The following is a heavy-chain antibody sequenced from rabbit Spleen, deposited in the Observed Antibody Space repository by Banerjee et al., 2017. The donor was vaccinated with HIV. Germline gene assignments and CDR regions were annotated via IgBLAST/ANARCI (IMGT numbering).Heavy chain of an antibody. CDR2: IDSGSSGFT. V-gene: IGHV1S45*01. J-gene: IGHJ6*01. CDR3: ARDTSSSFSSYGMDL. D-gene: IGHD1-1*01. CDR1: GFSFSNYHY. Sequence: QEQLEESGGGLVKPGASLTLTCTASGFSFSNYHYMCWVRQAPGKGLEWIACIDSGSSGFTYFASWAKGRFTISKTSSTTVTLQMTSLTAADTATYFCARDTSSSFSSYGMDLWGQGTSSPS.